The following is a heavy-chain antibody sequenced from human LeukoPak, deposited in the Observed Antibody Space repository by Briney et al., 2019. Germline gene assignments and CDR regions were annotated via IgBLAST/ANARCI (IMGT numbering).Heavy chain of an antibody. D-gene: IGHD7-27*01. CDR2: IYYSGGT. CDR1: GGPINYYY. V-gene: IGHV4-59*01. Sequence: PSETLSLTCTVSGGPINYYYWMWIRQPPGKGLEWIGYIYYSGGTHYNPSLKSRVTMLVDTSKNQFSLKLTAVTAADTAVYYCARETPGAGHFDYWGQGSLVTVSS. CDR3: ARETPGAGHFDY. J-gene: IGHJ4*02.